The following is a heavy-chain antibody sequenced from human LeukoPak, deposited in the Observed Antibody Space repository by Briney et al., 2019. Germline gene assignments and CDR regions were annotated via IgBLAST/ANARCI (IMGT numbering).Heavy chain of an antibody. J-gene: IGHJ4*02. CDR3: ARGASLYSSGWYGDGY. D-gene: IGHD6-19*01. Sequence: SETLSLTCAVYGGSFSGYYWSWLRQPPGKGLEWIGEINHSGSTNYNPSLKSRVTISVDTSKNQFSLKLSSVTAADTAVYYCARGASLYSSGWYGDGYWGQGTLVTVSS. CDR1: GGSFSGYY. CDR2: INHSGST. V-gene: IGHV4-34*01.